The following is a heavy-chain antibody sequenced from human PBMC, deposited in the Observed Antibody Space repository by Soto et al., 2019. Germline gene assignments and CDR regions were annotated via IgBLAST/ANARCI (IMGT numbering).Heavy chain of an antibody. CDR1: GFTFSSYS. CDR3: ARDSGYSYGPHGNWFDP. CDR2: ISSSSSYI. J-gene: IGHJ5*02. D-gene: IGHD5-18*01. V-gene: IGHV3-21*01. Sequence: GGSLRLSCAASGFTFSSYSMNWVRQAPGKGLEWVPSISSSSSYIYYADSVKGRFTISRDNAKNSRYLQMNSLRAEDTAVYYCARDSGYSYGPHGNWFDPWGQGTLVTVSS.